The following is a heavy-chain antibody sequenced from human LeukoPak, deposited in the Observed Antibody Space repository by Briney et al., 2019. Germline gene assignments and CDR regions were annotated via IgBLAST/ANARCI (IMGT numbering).Heavy chain of an antibody. Sequence: PSETLSLTCAVSGGSISSGGYSWSWIRHPPGKGLEWIGDIYHSGSTYYNPSLKSRVTISVDRSKNQFSLKLSSVTAADTAVYYCARNHLTGYFYYGMDVWGKGTTVTVSS. CDR3: ARNHLTGYFYYGMDV. CDR2: IYHSGST. D-gene: IGHD3-9*01. J-gene: IGHJ6*04. CDR1: GGSISSGGYS. V-gene: IGHV4-30-2*01.